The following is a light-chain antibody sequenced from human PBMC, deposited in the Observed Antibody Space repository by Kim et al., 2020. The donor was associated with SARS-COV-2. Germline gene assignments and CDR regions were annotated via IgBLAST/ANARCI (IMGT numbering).Light chain of an antibody. CDR3: LQYKTYPFT. V-gene: IGKV1-16*02. CDR1: QGISNS. CDR2: AAS. J-gene: IGKJ4*01. Sequence: ASGGDRATSTCRASQGISNSLAWFQQKPGQAPQSLLHAASSLQSGVSSKCSGSGSGTDFTLTISSLQSEDFATYYCLQYKTYPFTFGGGTKVDIK.